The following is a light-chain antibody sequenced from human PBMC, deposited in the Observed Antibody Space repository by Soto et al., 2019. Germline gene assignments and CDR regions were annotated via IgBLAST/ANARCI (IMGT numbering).Light chain of an antibody. V-gene: IGKV1-5*01. CDR2: DAY. J-gene: IGKJ1*01. CDR1: QSIRSW. CDR3: QQYNSYSRT. Sequence: DIQRTQSPSILSASVGDRVTITCRASQSIRSWLAWYQQKPGKAPKLLIYDAYSLESGVPSRFSGRRSGTEFTLTISSLQPDDFATYYCQQYNSYSRTFGQGTKVDIK.